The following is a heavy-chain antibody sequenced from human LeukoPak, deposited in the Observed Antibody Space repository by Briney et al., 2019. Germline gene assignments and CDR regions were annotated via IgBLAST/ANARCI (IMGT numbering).Heavy chain of an antibody. J-gene: IGHJ5*02. CDR1: GGSFSGYY. CDR2: INHSGST. V-gene: IGHV4-34*01. CDR3: ARTYCSSTSCYLVWFDP. D-gene: IGHD2-2*01. Sequence: PSETLSLTCAVYGGSFSGYYWSWIRQPPGKGLEWIGEINHSGSTNYNPSLKSRVTISVDTSKNQFSLKLSSVTAADTAVYYCARTYCSSTSCYLVWFDPWGQGTLVTVSS.